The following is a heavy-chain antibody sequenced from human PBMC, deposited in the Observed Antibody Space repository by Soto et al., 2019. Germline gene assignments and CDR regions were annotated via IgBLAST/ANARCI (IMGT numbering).Heavy chain of an antibody. Sequence: QVQLVQSGAEVKKPGASVKVSCKASGYTFTSYGISWVRQAPGQGLEWMGWISAYNGNTNYAQKLQGRVTMTTDTSTSTAYMELRSLRSDDTAVYYCARDLGSLRYFDWLSLPDFDYWCQGTLVTVSS. CDR1: GYTFTSYG. CDR3: ARDLGSLRYFDWLSLPDFDY. D-gene: IGHD3-9*01. J-gene: IGHJ4*02. V-gene: IGHV1-18*01. CDR2: ISAYNGNT.